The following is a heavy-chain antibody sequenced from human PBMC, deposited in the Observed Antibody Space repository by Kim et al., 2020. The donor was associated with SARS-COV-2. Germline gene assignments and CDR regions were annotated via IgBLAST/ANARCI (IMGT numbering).Heavy chain of an antibody. J-gene: IGHJ4*02. Sequence: GGSLRLSCAASGFTFSSYAMSWVRQAPGKGLEWVSAISGSGGSTYYADSVKGRFTISRDNSKNTLYLQMNSLRAEDTAVYYCAKDRAFGVVTRGFDYWGQGTLVTVSS. CDR2: ISGSGGST. D-gene: IGHD3-3*01. CDR3: AKDRAFGVVTRGFDY. V-gene: IGHV3-23*01. CDR1: GFTFSSYA.